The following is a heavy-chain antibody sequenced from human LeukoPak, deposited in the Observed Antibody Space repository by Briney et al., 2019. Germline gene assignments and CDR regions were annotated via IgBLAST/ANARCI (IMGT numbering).Heavy chain of an antibody. V-gene: IGHV1-2*02. CDR1: GYTFTGYY. D-gene: IGHD2-2*01. J-gene: IGHJ5*02. Sequence: ASVKVSCKASGYTFTGYYMHWVRQAPGQGLEWMGWINPNSGGTNYAQKLQGRVTMTTDTSTSTAYMELRSLRSDDTAVYYCARGAIVVVPAAMVGNWFDPWGQGTLVTVSS. CDR2: INPNSGGT. CDR3: ARGAIVVVPAAMVGNWFDP.